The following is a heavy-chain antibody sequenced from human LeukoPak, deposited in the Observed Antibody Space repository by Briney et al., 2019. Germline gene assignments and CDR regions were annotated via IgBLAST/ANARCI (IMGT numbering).Heavy chain of an antibody. V-gene: IGHV3-7*01. J-gene: IGHJ4*02. CDR1: GFTFSTYF. Sequence: GGSLRLSCAASGFTFSTYFMSWVRQAPGKGLEWVANIKQDGSEKYYVDSVKGRFTISRDNSKNTLYLQMNSLRAEDTAVYYCAKDCLVGATEAAGYWGQGTLVTVSS. D-gene: IGHD1-26*01. CDR3: AKDCLVGATEAAGY. CDR2: IKQDGSEK.